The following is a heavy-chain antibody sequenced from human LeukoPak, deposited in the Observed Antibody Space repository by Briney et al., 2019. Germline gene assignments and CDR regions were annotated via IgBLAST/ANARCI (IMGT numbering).Heavy chain of an antibody. CDR1: GYTLTELS. D-gene: IGHD3-10*01. CDR2: FDPEDGET. V-gene: IGHV1-24*01. Sequence: GASVKVSCKVSGYTLTELSMHWVRQAPGKGLEWMGGFDPEDGETIYAQKFLGRVTMTEGTSTDTAYMELSSLRSEDTAVYYCARGRWVRPGYVGGSFDYWGQGTLVTVSS. J-gene: IGHJ4*02. CDR3: ARGRWVRPGYVGGSFDY.